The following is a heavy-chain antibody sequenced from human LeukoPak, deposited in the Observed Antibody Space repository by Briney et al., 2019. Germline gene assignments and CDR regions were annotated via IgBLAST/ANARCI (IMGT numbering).Heavy chain of an antibody. CDR3: ARGEQQLVVDY. Sequence: SETLSLTCTVSGYSISSGYYWGWIRHPPGKGLEWIGSIYHSGATYYNPSLKSRVTISLDTSKNQFSLKLSSVTAADTAVYYCARGEQQLVVDYWGQGTLVTVSS. CDR1: GYSISSGYY. CDR2: IYHSGAT. J-gene: IGHJ4*02. D-gene: IGHD6-13*01. V-gene: IGHV4-38-2*02.